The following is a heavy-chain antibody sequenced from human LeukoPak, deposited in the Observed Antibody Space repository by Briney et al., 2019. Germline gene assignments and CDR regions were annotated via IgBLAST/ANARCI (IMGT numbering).Heavy chain of an antibody. Sequence: GGSLRLSCTVSGFTVSSNSMSWVRQAPGKGLEWVSFIYSDNTHYSDSVKGRFTISRDNSKNTLYLQMNSLRAEDTAVYYCARDLPVGAFDIWGQGTMVTVSS. CDR1: GFTVSSNS. J-gene: IGHJ3*02. V-gene: IGHV3-53*01. CDR3: ARDLPVGAFDI. CDR2: IYSDNT.